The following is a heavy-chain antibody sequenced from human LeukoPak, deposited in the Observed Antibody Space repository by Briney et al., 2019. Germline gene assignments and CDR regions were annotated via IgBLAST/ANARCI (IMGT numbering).Heavy chain of an antibody. CDR2: IHTSGST. J-gene: IGHJ4*02. CDR3: ARDPEGHGYYFDY. D-gene: IGHD3-3*01. V-gene: IGHV4-4*07. CDR1: GGSTSNYF. Sequence: ASETLSLTCTVSGGSTSNYFCTWLRQSAGKGLEWIGRIHTSGSTNYNPSLKSRVSMSVDTSKNQFSLKLSSVTAADTAVYYCARDPEGHGYYFDYWGQGALVTVSS.